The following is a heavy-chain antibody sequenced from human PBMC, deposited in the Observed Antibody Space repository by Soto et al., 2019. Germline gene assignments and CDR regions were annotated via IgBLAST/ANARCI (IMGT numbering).Heavy chain of an antibody. CDR2: ISGSGGST. V-gene: IGHV3-23*01. CDR1: GFTFSSYA. CDR3: AKDNVGGGVGAGGGMDV. D-gene: IGHD1-26*01. J-gene: IGHJ6*02. Sequence: EVQLLESGGGLVQPGGSLRLSCAASGFTFSSYAMSWVRQAPGKGLEWVAAISGSGGSTYYADSVKGRFTISRDNSKNTLYLQMNSLRAEDTAVYYCAKDNVGGGVGAGGGMDVWGQGTTVTVSS.